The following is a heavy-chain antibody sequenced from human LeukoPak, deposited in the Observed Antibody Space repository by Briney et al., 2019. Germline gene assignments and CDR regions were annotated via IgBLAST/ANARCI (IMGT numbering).Heavy chain of an antibody. CDR1: GFTFSSYS. J-gene: IGHJ4*02. CDR2: ISSSSYI. CDR3: XXXXXGGXXXX. Sequence: GGSLRLSCAASGFTFSSYSMNWVRQAPGKGLEWVSSISSSSYIYYADSVKGRFTISRDNAKNSLYLQMNSMRAEETAVYYCXXXXXGGXXXXXXQGTLVXXSS. V-gene: IGHV3-21*01.